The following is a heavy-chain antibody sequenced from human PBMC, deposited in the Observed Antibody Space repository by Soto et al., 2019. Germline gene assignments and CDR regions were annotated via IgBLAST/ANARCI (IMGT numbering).Heavy chain of an antibody. CDR3: ARHGGGGSGWYDY. CDR2: VYSSGTT. Sequence: QVQLQESGPGLVKPSETLSLTCSVSGGSVNGYYWSWIRQPPGKGLEWMAYVYSSGTTNYNPSLNSRVTMLVDTSKNQFSLKLSSVSAADTAVYYCARHGGGGSGWYDYWGQGTLVTVSS. D-gene: IGHD6-19*01. J-gene: IGHJ4*02. CDR1: GGSVNGYY. V-gene: IGHV4-59*08.